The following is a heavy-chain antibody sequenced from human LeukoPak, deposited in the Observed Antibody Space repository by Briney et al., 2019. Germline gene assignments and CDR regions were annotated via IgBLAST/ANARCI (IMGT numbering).Heavy chain of an antibody. CDR1: GGSISSSSHH. J-gene: IGHJ4*02. CDR2: IYYTGNS. V-gene: IGHV4-39*01. Sequence: SETLSLTCTVSGGSISSSSHHWAWIRQPPGKGLEWIASIYYTGNSYYNPSLRSRLTISVDSSKDQFSLRLSSVTAADTAVYYCSREHYSTSDYWGQGILVTVSS. CDR3: SREHYSTSDY. D-gene: IGHD1/OR15-1a*01.